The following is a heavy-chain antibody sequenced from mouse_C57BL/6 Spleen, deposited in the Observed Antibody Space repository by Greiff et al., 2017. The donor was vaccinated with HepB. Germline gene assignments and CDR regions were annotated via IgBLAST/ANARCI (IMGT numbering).Heavy chain of an antibody. Sequence: VQLVESGAELARPGASVKMSCKASGYTFTSYTMHWVKQRPGQGLEWIGYINPSSGYTKYNQKFKDKATLTADKSSSTAYMQLSSLTSEDSAVYYCAIAYYSNYVNYWGQGTTLTVSS. CDR2: INPSSGYT. CDR1: GYTFTSYT. J-gene: IGHJ2*01. D-gene: IGHD2-5*01. CDR3: AIAYYSNYVNY. V-gene: IGHV1-4*01.